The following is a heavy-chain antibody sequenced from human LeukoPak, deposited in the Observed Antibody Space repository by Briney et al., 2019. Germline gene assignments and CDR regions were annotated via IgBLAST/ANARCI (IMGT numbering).Heavy chain of an antibody. D-gene: IGHD2-2*02. V-gene: IGHV4-39*01. CDR3: ARKPHCSSTSCYTAYYYYYYMDV. CDR2: IYYSGST. J-gene: IGHJ6*03. CDR1: GGSISSSSYC. Sequence: SETLSLTCTVSGGSISSSSYCWGWIRQPPGKGLEWIGSIYYSGSTYYNPSLKSRVTISVDTSKNQFSLKLSSVTAADTAVYYCARKPHCSSTSCYTAYYYYYYMDVWGKGTTVTVSS.